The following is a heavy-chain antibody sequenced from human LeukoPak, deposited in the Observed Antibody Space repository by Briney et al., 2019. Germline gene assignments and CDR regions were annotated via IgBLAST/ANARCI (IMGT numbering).Heavy chain of an antibody. D-gene: IGHD3-10*01. CDR2: IKSDGSST. V-gene: IGHV3-74*01. CDR1: GFTFSSYW. Sequence: GGSLRLSCAASGFTFSSYWMHWVRQAPGKGLAWVSRIKSDGSSTNYADSVKGRFNISRDNAKNTLYLQMNSLRAEDTAVYYCARESGYYGSGFDPWGQGTLVTVSS. CDR3: ARESGYYGSGFDP. J-gene: IGHJ5*02.